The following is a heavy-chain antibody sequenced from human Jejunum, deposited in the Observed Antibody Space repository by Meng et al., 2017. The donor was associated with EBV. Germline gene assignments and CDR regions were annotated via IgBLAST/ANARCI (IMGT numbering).Heavy chain of an antibody. Sequence: QITLKESGPTLVKPXXTLTQTGTFSGFSVTSSGVAVGWLRQPPGKALEWLALIYWDDDKRYSPSLKSRLTITKDTSKNQVVLTLTNVDPTDTATYYCAHKGDGFNYAFNSWGQGTLVTVSS. CDR2: IYWDDDK. CDR3: AHKGDGFNYAFNS. D-gene: IGHD5-24*01. CDR1: GFSVTSSGVA. V-gene: IGHV2-5*02. J-gene: IGHJ4*02.